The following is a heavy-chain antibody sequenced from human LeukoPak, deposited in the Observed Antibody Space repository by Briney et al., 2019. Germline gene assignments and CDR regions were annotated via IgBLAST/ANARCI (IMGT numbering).Heavy chain of an antibody. V-gene: IGHV3-33*01. CDR2: IWYDGSNK. CDR3: AGASPPITTYYYDSSGYSTPYYFDY. CDR1: GFTFSSYG. J-gene: IGHJ4*02. D-gene: IGHD3-22*01. Sequence: GGSLRLSCAASGFTFSSYGMHWVRQAPGKGLEWVAVIWYDGSNKYYADSVKGRFTISRDNSKNTLYLQVGSLRAGDMAVYCCAGASPPITTYYYDSSGYSTPYYFDYWGQGTLVTVSS.